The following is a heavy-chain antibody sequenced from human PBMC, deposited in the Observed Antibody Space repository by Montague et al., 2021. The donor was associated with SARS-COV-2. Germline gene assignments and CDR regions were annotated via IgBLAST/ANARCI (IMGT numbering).Heavy chain of an antibody. Sequence: TLSLTCTVSGGSVSSGSFYWTWIRQSAGMGLEWIGRAHPSGTTHYNPSLKTRVTISLDTTNNQLSLKLTSVTAADAAVYYCARGSPITISVNAFDLWGQGTMVPVSS. D-gene: IGHD3-9*01. CDR1: GGSVSSGSFY. J-gene: IGHJ3*01. CDR2: AHPSGTT. V-gene: IGHV4-61*02. CDR3: ARGSPITISVNAFDL.